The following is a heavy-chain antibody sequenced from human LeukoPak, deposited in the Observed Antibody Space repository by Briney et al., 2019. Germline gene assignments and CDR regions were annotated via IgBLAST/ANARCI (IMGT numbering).Heavy chain of an antibody. CDR3: ARGNAHAFDI. CDR1: GFTFSSYW. Sequence: PGGSLRLSWAAAGFTFSSYWMSWVRQAAGKGLGWVANIKKDGSEKYYVDSVKGRFTISRDNAENTLYLQMNSLRAEDTAVYFCARGNAHAFDIWGQGTMVTVSS. V-gene: IGHV3-7*01. CDR2: IKKDGSEK. J-gene: IGHJ3*02. D-gene: IGHD1-1*01.